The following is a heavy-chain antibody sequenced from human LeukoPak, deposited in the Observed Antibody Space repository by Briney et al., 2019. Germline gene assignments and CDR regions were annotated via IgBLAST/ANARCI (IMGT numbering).Heavy chain of an antibody. Sequence: PGGSLRLSCAASGFTFSSYSMNWVRQAPGKGLEWVSSISSSSSYIYYADSVKGRFTISRDNAKNSLYLQMNSLRAEDTAVYYCAALTTVTTGYWGQGTLVTVSS. CDR3: AALTTVTTGY. J-gene: IGHJ4*02. CDR1: GFTFSSYS. V-gene: IGHV3-21*01. D-gene: IGHD4-11*01. CDR2: ISSSSSYI.